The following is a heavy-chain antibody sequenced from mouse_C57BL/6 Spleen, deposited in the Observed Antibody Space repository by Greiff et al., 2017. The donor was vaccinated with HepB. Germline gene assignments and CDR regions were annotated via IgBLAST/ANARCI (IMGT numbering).Heavy chain of an antibody. D-gene: IGHD1-1*01. V-gene: IGHV5-6*02. CDR1: GFTFSSYG. CDR3: ARQDHYYGSSDWYFDV. J-gene: IGHJ1*03. Sequence: EVKLEESGGDLVKPGGSLKLSCAASGFTFSSYGMSWVRQTPDKRLEWVATISSGGSYTYYPDSVKGRFTISRDNAKNTLYLQMSSLKSEDTAMYYCARQDHYYGSSDWYFDVWGTGTTVTVSS. CDR2: ISSGGSYT.